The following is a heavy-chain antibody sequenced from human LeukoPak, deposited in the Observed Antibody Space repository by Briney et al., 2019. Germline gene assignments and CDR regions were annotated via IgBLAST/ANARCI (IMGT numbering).Heavy chain of an antibody. CDR3: ARQNDFRLDY. D-gene: IGHD3-3*01. V-gene: IGHV5-51*01. CDR2: IYPGDSDT. CDR1: GYTFSSYW. J-gene: IGHJ4*02. Sequence: GESLRISCKGSGYTFSSYWIGWVRQMPGKGLEWRGIIYPGDSDTRYSPSSQGQVPISVDTSIGTAYLQWSSVKASDTAIYYCARQNDFRLDYWGQGTLATVSS.